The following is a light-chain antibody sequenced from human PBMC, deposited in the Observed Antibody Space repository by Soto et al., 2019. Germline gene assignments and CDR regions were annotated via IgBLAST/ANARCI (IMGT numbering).Light chain of an antibody. CDR3: EQSNKWPYT. CDR2: GAS. V-gene: IGKV3-15*01. CDR1: QSVSSN. J-gene: IGKJ2*01. Sequence: IVMTQSPATLSVSPGERATLSCRASQSVSSNLAWYQHKPGQAPRLLFYGASTRAAGIPARFSGGGSGTGFTLTISGLQSEDFAVYYCEQSNKWPYTFGQGTKLDIK.